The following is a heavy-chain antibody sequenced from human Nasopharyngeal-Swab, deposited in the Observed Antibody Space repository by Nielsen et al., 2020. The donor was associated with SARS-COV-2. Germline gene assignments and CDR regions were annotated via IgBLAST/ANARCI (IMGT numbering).Heavy chain of an antibody. Sequence: GESLKISCAASGFTFSSYGMHWVRQAPGKGLEWVAVISYDGSNKYYADSVKGRFTISRDNSKNTLYLQMNSLRAEDTAVYYCAKDSGLAQLPFDPWGQGTLVTVSS. J-gene: IGHJ5*02. CDR1: GFTFSSYG. V-gene: IGHV3-30*18. D-gene: IGHD2-2*01. CDR2: ISYDGSNK. CDR3: AKDSGLAQLPFDP.